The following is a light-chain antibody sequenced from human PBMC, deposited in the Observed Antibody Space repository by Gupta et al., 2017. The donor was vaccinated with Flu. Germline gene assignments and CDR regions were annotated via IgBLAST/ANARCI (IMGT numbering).Light chain of an antibody. J-gene: IGKJ4*01. Sequence: EIVLTYSPATLSLSPGERATLSCRASQSVSSYLAWYQQKPGQAPRLLIYDASNRATGIPARFSGSGSGTDFTLTISSLEPEDFAVYYCQQRSNWLTFGGGTKVEIK. CDR3: QQRSNWLT. CDR2: DAS. V-gene: IGKV3-11*01. CDR1: QSVSSY.